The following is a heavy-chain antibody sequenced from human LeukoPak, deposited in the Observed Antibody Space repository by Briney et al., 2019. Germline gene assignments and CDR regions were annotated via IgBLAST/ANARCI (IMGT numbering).Heavy chain of an antibody. CDR1: GYTFSSYE. Sequence: SVKVSCKASGYTFSSYEINWVRQATGQGLEWMGWMNPNSGNTGYAPKFQGRVSMTRNTSINTAYMELSSLRSADTAVYYCARGLSVATWGEGRDYYFDYWGQGTLVTVSS. CDR2: MNPNSGNT. CDR3: ARGLSVATWGEGRDYYFDY. J-gene: IGHJ4*02. V-gene: IGHV1-8*01. D-gene: IGHD5-12*01.